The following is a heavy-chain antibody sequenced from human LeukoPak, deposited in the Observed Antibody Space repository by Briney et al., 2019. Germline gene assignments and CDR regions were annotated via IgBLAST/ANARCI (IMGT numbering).Heavy chain of an antibody. V-gene: IGHV1-3*01. Sequence: ASVKVSCKASGYTFTSYPMHWVRQAPGQRLEWMGWINAGNGNTKYSQKFQGRVTITRDTSASTAYMELSSLRSEDTAVYYCARSIVVVPVEFDPWGQGTLVTVSS. CDR3: ARSIVVVPVEFDP. CDR1: GYTFTSYP. J-gene: IGHJ5*02. CDR2: INAGNGNT. D-gene: IGHD2-2*01.